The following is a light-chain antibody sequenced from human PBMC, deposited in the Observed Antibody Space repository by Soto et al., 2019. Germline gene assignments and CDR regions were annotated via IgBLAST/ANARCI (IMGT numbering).Light chain of an antibody. CDR1: QSVLYSSNNKNY. CDR2: WTS. Sequence: DIVLTQSPDSLAVSLGERATINCKSSQSVLYSSNNKNYLAWYQQKPGQPPKLIIYWTSTRESGVPDRFSGSGSGTDFTFSISGLQAEDVAVYFCQQYYRPWTFGQGTKVAIK. J-gene: IGKJ1*01. CDR3: QQYYRPWT. V-gene: IGKV4-1*01.